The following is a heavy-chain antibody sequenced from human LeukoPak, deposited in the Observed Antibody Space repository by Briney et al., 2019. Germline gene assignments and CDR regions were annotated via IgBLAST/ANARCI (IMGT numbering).Heavy chain of an antibody. V-gene: IGHV3-43*02. D-gene: IGHD2/OR15-2a*01. Sequence: PGGALRLSCAASGFTIGPYAMYWVRQGPGRGLEWVSVIKADGSGTFYADSVRGRFTTSIDNSKNSLYLQMNSLTSEDTALYYCATWAFYHNLDVWGQGTTVIVSS. CDR1: GFTIGPYA. CDR2: IKADGSGT. CDR3: ATWAFYHNLDV. J-gene: IGHJ6*02.